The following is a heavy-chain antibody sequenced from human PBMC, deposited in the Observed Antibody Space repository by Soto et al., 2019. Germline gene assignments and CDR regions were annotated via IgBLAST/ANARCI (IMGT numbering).Heavy chain of an antibody. CDR3: ARHVAGYSSGLDY. V-gene: IGHV4-39*01. CDR2: IYYSGST. Sequence: QLQLQESGPGLVKPSETLSLTCTVSGGSISSSSYYWGWIRQPPGKGLEWIGSIYYSGSTYYNPSLRIRLTISVDTSKNQFSRKLSSVTAADTAVYYCARHVAGYSSGLDYWGQGTLVTVSS. D-gene: IGHD6-19*01. J-gene: IGHJ4*02. CDR1: GGSISSSSYY.